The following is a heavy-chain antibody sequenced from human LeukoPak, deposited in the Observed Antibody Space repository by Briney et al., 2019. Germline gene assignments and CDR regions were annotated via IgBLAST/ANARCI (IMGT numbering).Heavy chain of an antibody. J-gene: IGHJ3*02. Sequence: GGSLRLSCAASGFTSSSYAMSWVRQAPGKGLEWVSAISGSGGSTYYADSVKGRFTISRDNSKNTLYLQMDSLRAEDTAVYYCAKEGYSSGWYHGMGAFDIWGQGTMVTVSS. D-gene: IGHD6-19*01. CDR1: GFTSSSYA. CDR2: ISGSGGST. V-gene: IGHV3-23*01. CDR3: AKEGYSSGWYHGMGAFDI.